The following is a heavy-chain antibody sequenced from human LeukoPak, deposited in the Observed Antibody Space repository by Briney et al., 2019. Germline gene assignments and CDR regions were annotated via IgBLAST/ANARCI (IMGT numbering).Heavy chain of an antibody. CDR3: AAGRDIAVAGPGGYFDY. D-gene: IGHD6-19*01. CDR2: ISPRGGSM. J-gene: IGHJ4*02. V-gene: IGHV3-11*01. Sequence: PGGSLRVSCAASGFTFIDYHMNWIRQARGKGLEWVSYISPRGGSMYFADSVKGRFTISRDNAENSLFLQMNSLTADDTAVYYCAAGRDIAVAGPGGYFDYWGQGTLVTVSS. CDR1: GFTFIDYH.